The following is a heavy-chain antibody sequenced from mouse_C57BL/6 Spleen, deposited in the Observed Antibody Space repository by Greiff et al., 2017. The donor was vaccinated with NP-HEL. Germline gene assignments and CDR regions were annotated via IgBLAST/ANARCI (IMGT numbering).Heavy chain of an antibody. D-gene: IGHD4-1*01. CDR3: ALPANWERGKNYFDY. V-gene: IGHV1-64*01. CDR2: IHPNSGST. J-gene: IGHJ2*01. Sequence: QVQLQQPGAELVKPGASVKLSCKASGYTFTSYWMHWVKQRPGQGLEWIGMIHPNSGSTNYNEKFKSKATLTVDKSSSTAYMQLSSLTSEDSAVYYCALPANWERGKNYFDYWGQGTTLTVSS. CDR1: GYTFTSYW.